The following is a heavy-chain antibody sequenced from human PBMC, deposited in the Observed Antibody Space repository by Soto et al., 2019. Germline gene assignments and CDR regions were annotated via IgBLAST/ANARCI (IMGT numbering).Heavy chain of an antibody. CDR2: IFSNDEK. Sequence: QVTLKESGPVLVKPTETLTLTCTVSGFSLSNARMGVSWIRQPPGKALEWLAHIFSNDEKSYSTSLKSRLTISKDTSKSQVVLTMTNMDPVDTATYYCARIGEQQLVIPAGHYYYGMDVWGQGTTVTVSS. V-gene: IGHV2-26*01. CDR1: GFSLSNARMG. J-gene: IGHJ6*02. CDR3: ARIGEQQLVIPAGHYYYGMDV. D-gene: IGHD6-13*01.